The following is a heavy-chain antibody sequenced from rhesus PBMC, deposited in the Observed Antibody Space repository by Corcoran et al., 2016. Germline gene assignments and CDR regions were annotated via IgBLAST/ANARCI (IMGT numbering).Heavy chain of an antibody. V-gene: IGHV4S2*01. CDR2: IYGSAGNT. CDR1: GDSVTRNY. CDR3: VRSSNPNDEFAY. D-gene: IGHD1-14*01. Sequence: QVQLQESGPGLVKPSETLALTCAVSGDSVTRNYWNWLRPAQGKGLEWIGRIYGSAGNTAYNPSLKSRRTISRDTSKNQFSLKVSSVTAADTAVYYCVRSSNPNDEFAYWGQGVLVTVS. J-gene: IGHJ4*01.